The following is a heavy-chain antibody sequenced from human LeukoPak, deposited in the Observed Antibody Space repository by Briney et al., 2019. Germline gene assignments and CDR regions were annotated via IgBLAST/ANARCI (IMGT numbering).Heavy chain of an antibody. V-gene: IGHV1-46*01. J-gene: IGHJ6*03. CDR3: ARDGLMVYASDVNRYYYYYYMDV. D-gene: IGHD2-8*01. CDR1: GYTFTSYY. Sequence: ASVTVSCKASGYTFTSYYMHWVRQAPGQGLEWMGIINPSGGSTSYAQKFQGRVTMTRDMSTSTVYMELSSLRSEDTAVYYCARDGLMVYASDVNRYYYYYYMDVWGKGTTVTVSS. CDR2: INPSGGST.